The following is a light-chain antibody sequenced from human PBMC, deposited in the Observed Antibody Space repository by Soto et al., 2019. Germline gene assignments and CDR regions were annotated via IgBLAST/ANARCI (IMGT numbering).Light chain of an antibody. Sequence: DIQMTQSPSSLSASVGDRVSIACRASQNIRNFINWYQQKPGEAPKVLIYAASILQSGVPSRFSGSGSGTDFTLTISSLQPEDFATYYCQQSYTIPWTFGQGTEV. J-gene: IGKJ1*01. CDR1: QNIRNF. V-gene: IGKV1-39*01. CDR3: QQSYTIPWT. CDR2: AAS.